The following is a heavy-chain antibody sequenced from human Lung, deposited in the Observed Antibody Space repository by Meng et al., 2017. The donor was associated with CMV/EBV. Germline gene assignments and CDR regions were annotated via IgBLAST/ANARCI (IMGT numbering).Heavy chain of an antibody. V-gene: IGHV1-46*01. CDR2: INTGSGST. D-gene: IGHD1-26*01. CDR3: ARDSSGGYSGAFDI. CDR1: GYTFTNYF. J-gene: IGHJ3*02. Sequence: ASVKVSCKASGYTFTNYFMHWVRQGPGQGLEWMGVINTGSGSTNYEQKFQGRVSMTRDTSTSTVYMEVSSLRSEDTAVYYCARDSSGGYSGAFDIWCRGTMVXVSS.